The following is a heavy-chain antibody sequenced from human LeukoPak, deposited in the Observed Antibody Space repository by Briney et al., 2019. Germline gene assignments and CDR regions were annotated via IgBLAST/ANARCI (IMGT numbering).Heavy chain of an antibody. D-gene: IGHD1-26*01. CDR2: IYSSGST. V-gene: IGHV4-30-4*01. Sequence: SETLSLTCTVSGGSISSGDYYWSWIRQPPGKGLEWIGYIYSSGSTYYNPSLKSRVSMSLDTSKNQFSLRLSSVTAADTAVYYCATVGRLDGLDVWGQGTTVTVSS. CDR1: GGSISSGDYY. J-gene: IGHJ6*02. CDR3: ATVGRLDGLDV.